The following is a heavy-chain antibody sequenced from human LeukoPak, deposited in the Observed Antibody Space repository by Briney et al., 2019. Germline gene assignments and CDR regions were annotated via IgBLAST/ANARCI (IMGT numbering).Heavy chain of an antibody. D-gene: IGHD5-18*01. J-gene: IGHJ4*02. CDR2: ISAGIGYT. V-gene: IGHV3-23*01. CDR1: GFTFSSYG. CDR3: AKTSGYSYSYGDY. Sequence: AGSLRLSCVGSGFTFSSYGMSWVRQAPGKGLEWVSGISAGIGYTYYADSVRGRFTISRDNSKNTLYLQMNSLRAEDTAVYYCAKTSGYSYSYGDYWGQGTLVTVSS.